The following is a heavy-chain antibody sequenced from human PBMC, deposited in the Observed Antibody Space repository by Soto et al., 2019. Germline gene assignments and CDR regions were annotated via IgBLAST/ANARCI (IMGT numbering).Heavy chain of an antibody. J-gene: IGHJ5*02. D-gene: IGHD2-15*01. CDR1: GYTFTSYY. Sequence: ASVKVCCKASGYTFTSYYIHWVRQAPGQGLEWMGIIYPSGGGANYAQNFRGRVTMTRDTSTSTVYMELSSLRSDDTAVYYCARELDGGNWFDPWGQGTQVTVSS. CDR3: ARELDGGNWFDP. CDR2: IYPSGGGA. V-gene: IGHV1-46*01.